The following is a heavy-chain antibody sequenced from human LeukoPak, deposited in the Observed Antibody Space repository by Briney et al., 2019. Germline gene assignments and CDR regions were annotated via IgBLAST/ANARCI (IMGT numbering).Heavy chain of an antibody. V-gene: IGHV4-61*02. D-gene: IGHD5-18*01. CDR3: ARDPGHSYGAPFDY. J-gene: IGHJ4*02. Sequence: SETLSLTCTVSGGSISSGSYYWSWIRQPAGKGLEWIGRIYTSGSTKYNPSLKSRVTISVDMSKNQFSPKLSSVTAADTAVYYCARDPGHSYGAPFDYWGQGTLVTVSS. CDR2: IYTSGST. CDR1: GGSISSGSYY.